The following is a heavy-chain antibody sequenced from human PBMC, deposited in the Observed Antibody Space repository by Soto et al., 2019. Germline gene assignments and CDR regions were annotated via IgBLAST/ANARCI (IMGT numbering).Heavy chain of an antibody. CDR3: AKEYSDFLTAFYGPLNIYYYYSGMDV. V-gene: IGHV3-23*01. D-gene: IGHD3-9*01. Sequence: PGGSLRLSCAASGFTVSSNYMSWVRQAPGKGLEWVSSITGSGGSTYNADSVKGRFTISRDNSENTLYLQMNSLRAEDTAVYYCAKEYSDFLTAFYGPLNIYYYYSGMDVWGQGTTVTVAS. CDR1: GFTVSSNY. J-gene: IGHJ6*02. CDR2: ITGSGGST.